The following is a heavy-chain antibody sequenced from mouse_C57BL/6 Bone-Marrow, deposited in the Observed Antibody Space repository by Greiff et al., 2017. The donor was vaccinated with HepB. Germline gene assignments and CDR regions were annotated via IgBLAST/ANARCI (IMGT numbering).Heavy chain of an antibody. CDR1: GYAFSSSW. V-gene: IGHV1-82*01. CDR3: ASYSNSFAY. J-gene: IGHJ3*01. Sequence: QVQLKESGPELVKPGASVKISCKASGYAFSSSWMSWVKQRPGKGLEWIGRIYPGDGDTNYNGKFKGKATLTSDKSSSTAYMQLSSLTSEDSAVYFCASYSNSFAYWGQGTLVTVSA. CDR2: IYPGDGDT. D-gene: IGHD2-5*01.